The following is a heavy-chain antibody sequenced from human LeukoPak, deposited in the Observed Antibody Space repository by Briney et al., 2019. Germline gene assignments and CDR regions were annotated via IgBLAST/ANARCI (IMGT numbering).Heavy chain of an antibody. CDR1: GFTFSNAW. CDR2: IKSKTDGGTT. V-gene: IGHV3-15*01. J-gene: IGHJ3*02. Sequence: GGSLRLSCAASGFTFSNAWMSWVRQAPGKGLEWVGRIKSKTDGGTTDYAAPVKGRFTISRDDSKNTLYLQMNGLKTEDTAVYYCTTGDIVVVPAASQAYAFDIWGQGTMVTVSS. D-gene: IGHD2-2*01. CDR3: TTGDIVVVPAASQAYAFDI.